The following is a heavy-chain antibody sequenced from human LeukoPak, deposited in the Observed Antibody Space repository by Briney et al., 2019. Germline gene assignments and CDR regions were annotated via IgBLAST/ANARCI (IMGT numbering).Heavy chain of an antibody. D-gene: IGHD3-22*01. CDR1: GVSISSTGYF. CDR2: IFYSGST. CDR3: ATTRRGDSSGYYYGQGDY. J-gene: IGHJ4*02. Sequence: SETLSLTCTVSGVSISSTGYFWSWIRQHPGKGLEWIGYIFYSGSTNYNPSLKSRVTISVDTSKNPFSLKLSSVTAADTAVYYCATTRRGDSSGYYYGQGDYWGQGTLVTVSS. V-gene: IGHV4-31*03.